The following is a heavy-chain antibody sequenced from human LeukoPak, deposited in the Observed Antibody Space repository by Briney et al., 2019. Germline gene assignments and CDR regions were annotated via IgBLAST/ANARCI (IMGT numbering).Heavy chain of an antibody. CDR2: IKEDGSQK. J-gene: IGHJ5*02. V-gene: IGHV3-7*04. Sequence: GGSLRLSCAASGFTFSSYWMSWVRQAPGKGLEWVANIKEDGSQKYYVDSVKGRFTISRDNAKNSLYLQMNSLRAEDTAVYSCARVHDYSPLRVWFAPWGQGTLVTVSS. CDR1: GFTFSSYW. D-gene: IGHD4-11*01. CDR3: ARVHDYSPLRVWFAP.